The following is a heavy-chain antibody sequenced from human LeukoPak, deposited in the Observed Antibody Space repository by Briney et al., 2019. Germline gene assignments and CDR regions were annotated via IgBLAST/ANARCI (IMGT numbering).Heavy chain of an antibody. Sequence: GGSLRLSCVASGFTFSNYWMNWVRQAPGKGLEWVANIKEDGSEKYYVDSVKGRFTISRDNAKNSLYLQMSSLRDEDTAVYYCASGVIAAAGSYYYYGMDVWGQGTTVTVSS. J-gene: IGHJ6*02. CDR3: ASGVIAAAGSYYYYGMDV. V-gene: IGHV3-7*01. CDR2: IKEDGSEK. D-gene: IGHD6-13*01. CDR1: GFTFSNYW.